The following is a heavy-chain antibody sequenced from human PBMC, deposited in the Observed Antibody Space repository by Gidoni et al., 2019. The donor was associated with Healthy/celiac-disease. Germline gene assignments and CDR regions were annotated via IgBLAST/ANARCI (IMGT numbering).Heavy chain of an antibody. V-gene: IGHV3-30-3*01. CDR2: ISYDGSNK. D-gene: IGHD6-13*01. J-gene: IGHJ6*02. CDR1: GFTFSSYA. Sequence: GFTFSSYAMHWVRQAPGKGLEWVAVISYDGSNKYYADSVKGRFTISRDNSKNTLYLQMNSLRAEDTAVYYCARGEYSSSWYSDYYYYYGMDVWGQGTTVTVSS. CDR3: ARGEYSSSWYSDYYYYYGMDV.